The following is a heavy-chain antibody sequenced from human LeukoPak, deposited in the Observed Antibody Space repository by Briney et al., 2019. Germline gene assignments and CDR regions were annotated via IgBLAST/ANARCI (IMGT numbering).Heavy chain of an antibody. Sequence: PGGPLRLSRAASGFTFSNAWMSWVRQAPGKGLEWVGRIKSKTDGGTTDYAAPVKGRFTISRDDSKNTLYLQMNSLKTEDTAVYYCTTGIAVAGPNPDFDYWGQGTLVTVSS. D-gene: IGHD6-19*01. CDR2: IKSKTDGGTT. CDR1: GFTFSNAW. J-gene: IGHJ4*02. CDR3: TTGIAVAGPNPDFDY. V-gene: IGHV3-15*01.